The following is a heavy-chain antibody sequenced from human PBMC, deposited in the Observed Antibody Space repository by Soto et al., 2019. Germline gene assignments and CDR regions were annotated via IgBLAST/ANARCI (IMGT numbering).Heavy chain of an antibody. CDR1: EYTFTSYT. V-gene: IGHV1-3*01. CDR2: INGGNGNT. Sequence: QGQVLQSGAEVKKPGASVKVSCKASEYTFTSYTMHWVRQAPGQRLEWMGWINGGNGNTKYSQKFQGRVTITRDTSASTAYMELSSLRSDDTAVYYCARELQGLYYFDYWGQGTLVTVSS. J-gene: IGHJ4*02. D-gene: IGHD4-4*01. CDR3: ARELQGLYYFDY.